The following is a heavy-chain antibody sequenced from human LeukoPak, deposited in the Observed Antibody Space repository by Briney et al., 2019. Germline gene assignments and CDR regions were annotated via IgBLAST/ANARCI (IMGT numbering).Heavy chain of an antibody. Sequence: GRSLRLSCAASGFTFDDYAMHWVRQATGKGLEWVSAIGTAGDTYYPGSVKGRFTISRENAKNSLYLQMNSLRAGDTAVYYCARGGPYGDFDYWGQGTLVTVSS. J-gene: IGHJ4*02. CDR2: IGTAGDT. D-gene: IGHD4-17*01. CDR1: GFTFDDYA. CDR3: ARGGPYGDFDY. V-gene: IGHV3-13*01.